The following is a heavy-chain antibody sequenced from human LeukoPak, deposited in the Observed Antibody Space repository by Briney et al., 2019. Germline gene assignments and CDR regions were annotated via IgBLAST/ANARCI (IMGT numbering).Heavy chain of an antibody. Sequence: PGGPLRLSCAASGFNFSPYGMSWIRQAPGKGLEWVAGISGSGSDTYYADSVKGRFTISRDNFKNTVGLQMNSLRADDTAVYYCAKLGTYFYFDFWGRGTLVTVSS. CDR2: ISGSGSDT. CDR1: GFNFSPYG. V-gene: IGHV3-23*01. J-gene: IGHJ2*01. D-gene: IGHD7-27*01. CDR3: AKLGTYFYFDF.